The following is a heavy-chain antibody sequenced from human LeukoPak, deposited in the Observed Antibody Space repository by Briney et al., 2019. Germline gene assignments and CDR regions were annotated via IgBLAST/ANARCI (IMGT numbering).Heavy chain of an antibody. J-gene: IGHJ6*03. V-gene: IGHV4-39*01. Sequence: SETLSLTCTVSGGSISSSSYYWGWIRQPPGKGLEWIGSIYYSGSTYYNPSLKSRVTISVDTSKNQFSLKLSSVTAADTAVYYCARRSGYSSSWSPTNYHYYYHMDVWAKGTTVTISS. CDR1: GGSISSSSYY. CDR2: IYYSGST. CDR3: ARRSGYSSSWSPTNYHYYYHMDV. D-gene: IGHD6-13*01.